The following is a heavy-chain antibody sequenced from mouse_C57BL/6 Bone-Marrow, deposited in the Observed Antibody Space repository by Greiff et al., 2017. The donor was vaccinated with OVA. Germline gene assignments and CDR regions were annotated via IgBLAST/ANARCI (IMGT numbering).Heavy chain of an antibody. D-gene: IGHD2-10*02. V-gene: IGHV1-82*01. CDR3: ARRVWPGYYAMDY. Sequence: VQLQESGPELVKPGASVQISCKASGYAFSSSWMNWVKQRPGKGLEWIGRIYPGDGDTKYNGKFKGKATLTADKSSSTAYMQLSSLTSEDSAVYFCARRVWPGYYAMDYWGQGTSVTVSS. CDR2: IYPGDGDT. J-gene: IGHJ4*01. CDR1: GYAFSSSW.